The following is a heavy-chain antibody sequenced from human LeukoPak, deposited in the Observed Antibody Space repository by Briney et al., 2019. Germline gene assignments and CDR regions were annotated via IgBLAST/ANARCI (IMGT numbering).Heavy chain of an antibody. CDR2: IWYDGSNK. D-gene: IGHD1-1*01. V-gene: IGHV3-33*01. J-gene: IGHJ3*02. Sequence: PGRSLRLSCAASGFTFSSYGMHWVRQAPGKGLEWVAVIWYDGSNKYYADSVKGRFTISRDNSKNTLYLQMNSLRAEDTAVYYCARKMKTGDRVGTFDIWGQGTMVTVSS. CDR1: GFTFSSYG. CDR3: ARKMKTGDRVGTFDI.